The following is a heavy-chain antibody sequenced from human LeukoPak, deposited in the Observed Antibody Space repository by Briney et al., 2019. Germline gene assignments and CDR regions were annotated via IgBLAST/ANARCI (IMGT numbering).Heavy chain of an antibody. Sequence: GGSLRLSCAASGFTFSSYSMNWVRQDPGKGLEWVSYISSSSTIYYADSVKGRFTISRDNAKNSLYLQMNSLRAEDTAVYYCARDELSYYYYYMDVWGKGTTVTVSS. J-gene: IGHJ6*03. V-gene: IGHV3-48*01. CDR2: ISSSSTI. CDR1: GFTFSSYS. D-gene: IGHD1-1*01. CDR3: ARDELSYYYYYMDV.